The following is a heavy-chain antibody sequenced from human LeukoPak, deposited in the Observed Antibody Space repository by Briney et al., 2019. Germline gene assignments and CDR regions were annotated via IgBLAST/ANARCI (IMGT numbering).Heavy chain of an antibody. V-gene: IGHV3-66*01. J-gene: IGHJ4*02. CDR1: GFTVSNSY. CDR3: ARAEASSWFAY. Sequence: GSLRLSCAASGFTVSNSYMSWVRQAPGKGLEWVSIIYSGGVTYYADSVKGRFTISRDHSKNTLYLQMDSLRAEDTAVYYCARAEASSWFAYWGQGTLVTVSS. CDR2: IYSGGVT. D-gene: IGHD6-13*01.